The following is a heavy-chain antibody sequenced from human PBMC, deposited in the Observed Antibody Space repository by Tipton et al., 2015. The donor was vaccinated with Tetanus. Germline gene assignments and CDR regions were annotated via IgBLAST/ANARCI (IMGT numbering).Heavy chain of an antibody. V-gene: IGHV3-33*01. CDR1: GFIFSSYG. D-gene: IGHD2-15*01. Sequence: SLRLSCAASGFIFSSYGIHWVRQAPGKGLAWVAVSWSDGTDKYYADSVKGRVTISRDNSKNTLYLQMNSLRAEDTAVYHCAREADCSGGSCFSGDFDNWGQGTQGTVSS. CDR2: SWSDGTDK. J-gene: IGHJ4*02. CDR3: AREADCSGGSCFSGDFDN.